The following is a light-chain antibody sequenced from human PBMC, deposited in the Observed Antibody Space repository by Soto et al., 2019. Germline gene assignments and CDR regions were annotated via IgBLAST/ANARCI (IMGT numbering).Light chain of an antibody. CDR3: MSYIASTTTHWV. CDR2: GVS. J-gene: IGLJ3*02. CDR1: SIDVGHPYNY. V-gene: IGLV2-14*03. Sequence: QSALTQPASVSGSPGQSITISCTGTSIDVGHPYNYVSWYQQYPGKAPKLLILGVSNRPSGISDRFSGSKSGNTASLTISGLQPEDEADYYCMSYIASTTTHWVLGGGTKVTVL.